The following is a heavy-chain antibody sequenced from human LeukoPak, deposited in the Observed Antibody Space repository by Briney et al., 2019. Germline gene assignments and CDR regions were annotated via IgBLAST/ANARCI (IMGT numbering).Heavy chain of an antibody. CDR3: ARTGAGYYDSSGYYYSRFDP. V-gene: IGHV4-39*01. Sequence: SETLSLTCTVCGGSISSSSYYWGWIRQPPGKGLEWIGSIYYSGSTYYNPSLKSRVTISVDTSKNQFSLKLSSVTAADTAVYYCARTGAGYYDSSGYYYSRFDPWGQGTLVTVSS. D-gene: IGHD3-22*01. CDR1: GGSISSSSYY. J-gene: IGHJ5*02. CDR2: IYYSGST.